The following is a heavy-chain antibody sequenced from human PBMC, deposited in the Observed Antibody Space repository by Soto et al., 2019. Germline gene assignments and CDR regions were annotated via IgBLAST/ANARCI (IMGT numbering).Heavy chain of an antibody. CDR1: GGTFSSYA. D-gene: IGHD2-15*01. CDR2: IIPIFCTA. J-gene: IGHJ3*02. V-gene: IGHV1-69*01. Sequence: QVQLVQSGAEVKKPGSSVKVSCKASGGTFSSYAISWLRQAPGQGLEWMGGIIPIFCTANYAQKFQGRVTITVDESTRTAYVELSRLSSDDTVVYYCERGVVESGGPHADAFDIWGQVTMVTVSS. CDR3: ERGVVESGGPHADAFDI.